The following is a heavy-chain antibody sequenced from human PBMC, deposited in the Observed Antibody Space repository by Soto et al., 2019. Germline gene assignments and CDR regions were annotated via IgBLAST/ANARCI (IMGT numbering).Heavy chain of an antibody. CDR2: IKEDGSEK. Sequence: GGSLRLSCAASGFTFSSYWMTWVRQAPGKGLEWVANIKEDGSEKHYVDSVRGRFTISRDNAKNSLYLQMNSLRVEDTAVYFCPRDVVVGAKALNYWGQGTLVTVSS. CDR1: GFTFSSYW. D-gene: IGHD2-15*01. J-gene: IGHJ4*02. V-gene: IGHV3-7*01. CDR3: PRDVVVGAKALNY.